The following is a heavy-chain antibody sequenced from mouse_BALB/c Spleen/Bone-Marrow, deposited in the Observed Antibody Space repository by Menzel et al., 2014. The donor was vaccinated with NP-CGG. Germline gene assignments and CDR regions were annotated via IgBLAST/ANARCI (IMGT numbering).Heavy chain of an antibody. J-gene: IGHJ3*01. CDR1: GFNIKDTY. D-gene: IGHD3-2*01. CDR3: VTTDSSGACAY. V-gene: IGHV14-3*02. Sequence: EVQLQQSGAALVKPGASVKLSCTASGFNIKDTYMHWVKQRPEQGLEWIGRIDPANGNTKYDPKFQGTATITADTSSNTAYLQLSSLTPGDIAVYYLVTTDSSGACAYRGQGPLATV. CDR2: IDPANGNT.